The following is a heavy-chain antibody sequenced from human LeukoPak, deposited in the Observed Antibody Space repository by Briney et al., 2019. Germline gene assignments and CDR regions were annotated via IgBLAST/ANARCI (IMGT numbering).Heavy chain of an antibody. D-gene: IGHD1-26*01. CDR1: GGSISSYF. J-gene: IGHJ4*02. V-gene: IGHV4-59*01. CDR2: IYYSGST. CDR3: ARDIVGADYFDY. Sequence: PSETLSLTCTVSGGSISSYFWSWIRQPPGKGLEWIGYIYYSGSTNYNPSLKSRVTISVDTSKNQFSPKLSSVTAADTAVYYCARDIVGADYFDYWGQGTLVTVSS.